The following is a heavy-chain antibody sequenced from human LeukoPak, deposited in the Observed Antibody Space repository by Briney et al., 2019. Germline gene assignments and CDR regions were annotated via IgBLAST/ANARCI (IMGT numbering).Heavy chain of an antibody. Sequence: SVKVSCKASVGTFSSYAISWVRQAPGQGLEWMGGIIPIFGTANYAQKFQGRVTITADESTSTAYMELSSLRSEDTAVYYCARVLVRGAPYYFDYWGQGTLVTVSS. CDR2: IIPIFGTA. J-gene: IGHJ4*02. CDR1: VGTFSSYA. V-gene: IGHV1-69*13. D-gene: IGHD3-10*01. CDR3: ARVLVRGAPYYFDY.